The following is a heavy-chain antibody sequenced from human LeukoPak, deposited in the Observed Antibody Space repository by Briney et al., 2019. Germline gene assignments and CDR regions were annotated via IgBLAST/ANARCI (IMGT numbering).Heavy chain of an antibody. J-gene: IGHJ4*02. CDR2: ISSSGSTI. Sequence: GGSLRLSCAASGFTFSSYEMNWVRQAPGKGLERVSYISSSGSTIYYADSVKGRFTISRDNAKNSLYLQMNSLRAEDTAVYYCARVSQQLTYFDYWGQGTLVTVSS. CDR3: ARVSQQLTYFDY. D-gene: IGHD6-13*01. V-gene: IGHV3-48*03. CDR1: GFTFSSYE.